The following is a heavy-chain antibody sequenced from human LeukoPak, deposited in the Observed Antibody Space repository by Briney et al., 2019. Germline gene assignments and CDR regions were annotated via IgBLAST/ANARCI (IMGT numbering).Heavy chain of an antibody. CDR2: IYTSGST. CDR1: GGSISSYY. D-gene: IGHD3-3*01. Sequence: SETLSLTCTVSGGSISSYYWSWIRQPAGKGLEWIGLIYTSGSTNYNPSLKSRVTMSVDTSKNQFSLKLSSVTAADTAVYYCASGSDFWSGAYAFDIWGQGTMVTVSS. CDR3: ASGSDFWSGAYAFDI. V-gene: IGHV4-4*07. J-gene: IGHJ3*02.